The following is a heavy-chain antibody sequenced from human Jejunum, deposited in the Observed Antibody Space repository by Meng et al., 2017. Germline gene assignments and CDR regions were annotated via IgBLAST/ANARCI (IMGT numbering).Heavy chain of an antibody. Sequence: VHVVQSGGGVVQPGRSRRRYGAASGFTFSNFDMHWVRQAPGKGLEWVGRIKSKANGGTIDFAAPVKGRFTISRDDSKNTLYLQMNSLKTEDTAVYYCTADVPTMYGPSDYWGQGTLVTVSS. CDR2: IKSKANGGTI. CDR3: TADVPTMYGPSDY. D-gene: IGHD2-8*01. J-gene: IGHJ4*02. V-gene: IGHV3-15*01. CDR1: GFTFSNFD.